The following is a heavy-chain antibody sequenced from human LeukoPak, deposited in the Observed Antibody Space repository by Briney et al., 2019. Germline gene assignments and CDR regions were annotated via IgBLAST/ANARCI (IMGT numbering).Heavy chain of an antibody. CDR3: ARVRGMVYNWFDP. J-gene: IGHJ5*02. D-gene: IGHD2-8*01. V-gene: IGHV1-2*02. CDR2: INPNSGGT. CDR1: GYTFTGYY. Sequence: ASVKVSCKASGYTFTGYYMHWVQQAPGQGLEWMGWINPNSGGTNYAQKFQGRVTMTRDTSISTAYMELSRLRSDDTAVYYCARVRGMVYNWFDPWGQGTLVTVSS.